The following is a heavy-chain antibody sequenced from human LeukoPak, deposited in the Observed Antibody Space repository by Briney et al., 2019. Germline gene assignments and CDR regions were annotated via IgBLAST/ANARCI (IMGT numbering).Heavy chain of an antibody. CDR1: GYTFTSYY. V-gene: IGHV1-46*01. Sequence: ASVKVSCKASGYTFTSYYMHWVRQAPGQGLEWMGIINPSGGGTSYAQKFQGRVTMTRDTSTSTVYMELSSLRSEDTAVYYCARALRPDRRFDPWGQGTLVTVFS. CDR3: ARALRPDRRFDP. D-gene: IGHD3-3*01. CDR2: INPSGGGT. J-gene: IGHJ5*02.